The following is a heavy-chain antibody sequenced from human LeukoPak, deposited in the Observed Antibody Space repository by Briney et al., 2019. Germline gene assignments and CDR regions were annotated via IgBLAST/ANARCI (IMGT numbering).Heavy chain of an antibody. D-gene: IGHD3-22*01. V-gene: IGHV4-39*07. CDR1: GGSISSSSYY. Sequence: SETLSLTRTVSGGSISSSSYYWGWIRQPPGKGLEWIGSIYYSGSTYYNPSLKSRVTISVDTSKNQFSLKLSSVTAADTAVYRCASLPTYFYDSSGHYYVGWGQGTLVTVSS. CDR2: IYYSGST. J-gene: IGHJ4*02. CDR3: ASLPTYFYDSSGHYYVG.